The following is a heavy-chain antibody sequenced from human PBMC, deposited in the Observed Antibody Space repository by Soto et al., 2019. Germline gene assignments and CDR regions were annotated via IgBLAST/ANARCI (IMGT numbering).Heavy chain of an antibody. V-gene: IGHV5-51*01. CDR1: GYSLTSYW. Sequence: LGESLKISCKGSGYSLTSYWIGWVRQMPGKGLEWMGIIYPGDSDTRYSPSFQGQVTISADKSISTAYLQWSSLKASDTAMYYCARTSAAGKYYYGMDVWGQGTTVTV. J-gene: IGHJ6*02. D-gene: IGHD6-13*01. CDR3: ARTSAAGKYYYGMDV. CDR2: IYPGDSDT.